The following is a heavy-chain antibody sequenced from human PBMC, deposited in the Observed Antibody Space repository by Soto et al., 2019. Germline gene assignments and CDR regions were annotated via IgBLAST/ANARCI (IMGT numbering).Heavy chain of an antibody. D-gene: IGHD4-17*01. J-gene: IGHJ4*02. V-gene: IGHV4-30-2*01. CDR2: IYHSGST. Sequence: PSETLSVTCAVAGGSISSGGYSCNWIRQPPGKGLEWIGYIYHSGSTYYNPSLKSRVTISVDRSKNQFSLKLSSVTAADTAVYYCARRMTTVTTFDYWGQGTLVTVSS. CDR3: ARRMTTVTTFDY. CDR1: GGSISSGGYS.